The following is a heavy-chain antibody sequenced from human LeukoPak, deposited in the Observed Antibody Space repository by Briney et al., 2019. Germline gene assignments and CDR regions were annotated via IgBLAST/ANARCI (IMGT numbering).Heavy chain of an antibody. Sequence: SGPTLVKPTQTLTLTCTFSGSSLSTSGVGVGWIRQPPGKALEWLALIYWDDDKRYSPSLKSRLTITKNTSKNQVVLTMTNMDPVDTATYYCAHRIQPWYYYDSSGYYAGADLYAFDIWGQGTMVTVSS. CDR2: IYWDDDK. D-gene: IGHD3-22*01. V-gene: IGHV2-5*02. CDR3: AHRIQPWYYYDSSGYYAGADLYAFDI. CDR1: GSSLSTSGVG. J-gene: IGHJ3*02.